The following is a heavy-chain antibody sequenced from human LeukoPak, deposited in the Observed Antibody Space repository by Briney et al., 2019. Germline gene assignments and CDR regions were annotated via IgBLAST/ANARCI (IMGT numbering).Heavy chain of an antibody. J-gene: IGHJ4*02. CDR1: GFTVSNYY. Sequence: GGSLRLSCAASGFTVSNYYMSWVRQAPGKGLEWVSVIFSGGTTHYADSVKGRFTISRDISKNILYLQMNSLRDEDAAVYYCARALPVSGGSCYDYWGQGTLVTVSS. D-gene: IGHD2-15*01. CDR2: IFSGGTT. V-gene: IGHV3-53*01. CDR3: ARALPVSGGSCYDY.